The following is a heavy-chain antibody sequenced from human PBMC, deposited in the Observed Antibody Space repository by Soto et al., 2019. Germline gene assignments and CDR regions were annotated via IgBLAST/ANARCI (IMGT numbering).Heavy chain of an antibody. D-gene: IGHD3-3*01. V-gene: IGHV3-7*01. CDR2: IKLDGSQT. Sequence: RLSCTASGFTFSDYWMSWVRQAPGKGLEWVANIKLDGSQTYSVASVKGRFTISRDNAKNSLSLQMRSLRAEDTAVYYCAREGQYDFWSGYFPYYGLDVWGQGNTVTVSS. J-gene: IGHJ6*02. CDR3: AREGQYDFWSGYFPYYGLDV. CDR1: GFTFSDYW.